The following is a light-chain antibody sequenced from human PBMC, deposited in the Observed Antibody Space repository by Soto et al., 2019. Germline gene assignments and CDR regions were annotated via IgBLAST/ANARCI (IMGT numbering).Light chain of an antibody. J-gene: IGKJ1*01. Sequence: EIVMTQSPATLSLSPGERATLSCRASQSVSNNLAWYHQKPGQAPRLLIYGASTRATGIPARFSGSGSGTEFPITISSLQSEYFAVYYCQQYNNWWTFGQGTKVEIK. CDR3: QQYNNWWT. V-gene: IGKV3-15*01. CDR2: GAS. CDR1: QSVSNN.